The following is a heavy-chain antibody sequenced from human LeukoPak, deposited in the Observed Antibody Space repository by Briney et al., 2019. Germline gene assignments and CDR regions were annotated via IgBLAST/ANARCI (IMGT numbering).Heavy chain of an antibody. CDR3: ATRDQSGWSFFDN. CDR1: GFTFSNYG. Sequence: GGSLRLSCAASGFTFSNYGMTWVRQAPGKGLEWVSEISPSGDGTYYADSVKGRFTISRDNSKNAPYLQLNSLRAEDAAIYYCATRDQSGWSFFDNWGQGTLVTVSS. V-gene: IGHV3-23*01. D-gene: IGHD6-19*01. J-gene: IGHJ4*02. CDR2: ISPSGDGT.